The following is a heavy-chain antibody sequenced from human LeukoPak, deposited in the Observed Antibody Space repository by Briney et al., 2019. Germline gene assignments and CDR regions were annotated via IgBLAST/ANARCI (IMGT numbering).Heavy chain of an antibody. V-gene: IGHV1-2*02. J-gene: IGHJ4*02. D-gene: IGHD3-16*01. CDR1: GYSFTGYF. CDR2: ISPNNGLT. Sequence: GASVKVSCKASGYSFTGYFLHWVRQAPGQGLEGMGWISPNNGLTNYTQKFKGRVTMTRDTSSATGYMELNRLTSDDVAVLYCARAWGSLYYFDHWGQGTLVTVSS. CDR3: ARAWGSLYYFDH.